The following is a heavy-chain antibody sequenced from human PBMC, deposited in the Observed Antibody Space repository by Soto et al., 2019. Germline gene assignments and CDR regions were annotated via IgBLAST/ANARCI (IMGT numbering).Heavy chain of an antibody. J-gene: IGHJ4*02. CDR2: TRDKANSYTT. Sequence: EVQLVESGGGLVQPGGSLRLSCAASGFTLSDHYMDWVRQAPGKGLEWVGRTRDKANSYTTEYAASVKGRFTISRDDSKNSLYLQMDSLKTEDTAVYYCTSLALHWGQGTLVTVSS. CDR1: GFTLSDHY. CDR3: TSLALH. V-gene: IGHV3-72*01.